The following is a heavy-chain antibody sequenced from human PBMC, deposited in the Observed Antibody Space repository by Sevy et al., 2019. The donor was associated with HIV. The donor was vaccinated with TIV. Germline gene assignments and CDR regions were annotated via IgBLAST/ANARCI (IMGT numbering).Heavy chain of an antibody. CDR1: GYRFTSYW. V-gene: IGHV5-51*01. D-gene: IGHD3-22*01. Sequence: GESLKISCKGSGYRFTSYWIGWVRQMPGKGLEWMGIISPGDSDIRYSPSFQGQVTISADKSISTAYLQWSSLKASDSAMYYCARRQDYDSSGFPNWFDPWGQGTLVTVSS. CDR3: ARRQDYDSSGFPNWFDP. J-gene: IGHJ5*02. CDR2: ISPGDSDI.